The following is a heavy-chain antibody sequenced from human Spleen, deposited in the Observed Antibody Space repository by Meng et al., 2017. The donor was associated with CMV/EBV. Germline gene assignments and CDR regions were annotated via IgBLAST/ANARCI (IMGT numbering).Heavy chain of an antibody. Sequence: SGPTLVKPTQTLTLTCTFSGFSLKTGGMCVSWVRQPPGKALEWLALIDWDDDKKYSASLKTRLTVSKDTSKNRVVLTMTNMDPVDTATYYCARARYHYGMDVWGQGTTVTVSS. J-gene: IGHJ6*02. CDR2: IDWDDDK. V-gene: IGHV2-70*19. CDR3: ARARYHYGMDV. CDR1: GFSLKTGGMC.